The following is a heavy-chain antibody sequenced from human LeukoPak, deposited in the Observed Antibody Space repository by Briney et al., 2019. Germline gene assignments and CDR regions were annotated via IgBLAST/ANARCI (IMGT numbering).Heavy chain of an antibody. CDR1: GFTFSRNS. CDR3: AKDPYPLHCDDDCGGY. V-gene: IGHV3-23*01. Sequence: PGGSLRLSCAASGFTFSRNSMNWVRQAPGKGLEWVSVIGSSGDITYYADSVKGRFTISRDNSKNTLYLQVNSLRAEDTAVYYCAKDPYPLHCDDDCGGYWGQGALVIVSS. CDR2: IGSSGDIT. J-gene: IGHJ4*02. D-gene: IGHD2-21*02.